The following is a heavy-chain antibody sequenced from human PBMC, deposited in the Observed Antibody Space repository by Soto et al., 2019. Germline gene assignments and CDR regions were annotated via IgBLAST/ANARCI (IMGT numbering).Heavy chain of an antibody. CDR3: ARSGYCSGGSCAFNWFDP. CDR1: GASVSSSSYY. V-gene: IGHV4-61*01. CDR2: IYYSGST. J-gene: IGHJ5*02. D-gene: IGHD2-15*01. Sequence: QVQLQESGPGLVQPSETLSLTCTVSGASVSSSSYYWSWIRQPLGKGLEWIGYIYYSGSTNYSPSLKSRVTISIDTSKNQFSLKLSSVTAADSAVYYCARSGYCSGGSCAFNWFDPWVQGTMVTVSS.